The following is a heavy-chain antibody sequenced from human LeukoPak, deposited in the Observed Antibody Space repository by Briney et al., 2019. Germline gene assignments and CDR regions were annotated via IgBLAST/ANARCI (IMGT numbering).Heavy chain of an antibody. CDR2: ISGSGGST. CDR3: TKGGGSSWSWTEY. CDR1: GFTFSSYA. V-gene: IGHV3-23*01. Sequence: QPGGSLILSCAASGFTFSSYAMSWVRQAPGKGLEWVSAISGSGGSTYYADSVKGRFTISRDNSKNTLYLQMNRLRAEDTAVYYCTKGGGSSWSWTEYWGQGPLVSVSS. J-gene: IGHJ4*02. D-gene: IGHD6-13*01.